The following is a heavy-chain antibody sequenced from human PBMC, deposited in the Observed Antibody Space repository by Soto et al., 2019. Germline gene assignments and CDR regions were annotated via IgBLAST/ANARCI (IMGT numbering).Heavy chain of an antibody. CDR2: ISAITSRT. CDR3: ARDLGNYDSTGYLDY. D-gene: IGHD3-22*01. Sequence: GGSLRLSCGGSGFTFANFGMGWVRQAPGKGLEWVSYISAITSRTYYADSVKGRFTISRDNAKNSLYLQMNSLRVEDTAVYYCARDLGNYDSTGYLDYWGQGTLVTVSS. CDR1: GFTFANFG. V-gene: IGHV3-48*01. J-gene: IGHJ4*02.